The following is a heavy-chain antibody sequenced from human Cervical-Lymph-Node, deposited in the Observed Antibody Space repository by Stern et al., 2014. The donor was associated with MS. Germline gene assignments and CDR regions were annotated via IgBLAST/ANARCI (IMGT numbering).Heavy chain of an antibody. D-gene: IGHD3-10*01. CDR3: ARVPTAGELSWDFAD. CDR2: VYHGGST. V-gene: IGHV4-4*02. Sequence: QVQLQESGPGLVKPSGTLSLTCAVSGVSTSSSNWWSWVRQPPGKGLEWMGDVYHGGSTNYNPSLESRLSMSVDKSQNQFSLKLSSVTAADTAVYFCARVPTAGELSWDFADWGRGTLVTVSS. CDR1: GVSTSSSNW. J-gene: IGHJ4*02.